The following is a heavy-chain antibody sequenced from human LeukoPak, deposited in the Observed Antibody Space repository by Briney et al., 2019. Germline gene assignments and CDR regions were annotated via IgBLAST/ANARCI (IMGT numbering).Heavy chain of an antibody. CDR2: VSDSGRNT. CDR1: GFTFSSYS. J-gene: IGHJ4*02. D-gene: IGHD3-22*01. Sequence: QAGGSLRLSCAASGFTFSSYSMNWVRQAPGKGLDWVSSVSDSGRNTYYADSVKGRFTISRDNSRNTLYLQMNSLRAEDTAVYYCAREYHDSSGYLDYWGQGTLVTVSS. V-gene: IGHV3-23*01. CDR3: AREYHDSSGYLDY.